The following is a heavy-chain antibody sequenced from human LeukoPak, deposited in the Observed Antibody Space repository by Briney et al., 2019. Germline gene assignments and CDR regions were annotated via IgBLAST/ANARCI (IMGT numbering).Heavy chain of an antibody. CDR1: GYTFTNCD. Sequence: ASVKVSCKASGYTFTNCDINWVRQANGQGLEWMGWMNPYSGNTGYAENFQGRVTITRDTSISTAYLELSSLRSEDTAMYYCARSGTGDERIGVDYWGQGTLVTVSS. D-gene: IGHD3-10*01. CDR2: MNPYSGNT. J-gene: IGHJ4*02. V-gene: IGHV1-8*03. CDR3: ARSGTGDERIGVDY.